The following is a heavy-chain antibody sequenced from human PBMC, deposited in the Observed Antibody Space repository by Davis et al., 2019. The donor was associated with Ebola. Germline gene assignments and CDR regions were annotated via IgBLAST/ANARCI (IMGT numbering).Heavy chain of an antibody. Sequence: KVSCKDSGNSFTSHWIGWVRQMPGKGLEWMGIIYPEDSDTNYSPSFQGQVTISVDKSITTAYLQWSSLKASDTAIYYCASLRRTITGMDDAFDIWGQGTMVTVSS. J-gene: IGHJ3*02. CDR3: ASLRRTITGMDDAFDI. CDR1: GNSFTSHW. CDR2: IYPEDSDT. V-gene: IGHV5-51*01. D-gene: IGHD2-8*02.